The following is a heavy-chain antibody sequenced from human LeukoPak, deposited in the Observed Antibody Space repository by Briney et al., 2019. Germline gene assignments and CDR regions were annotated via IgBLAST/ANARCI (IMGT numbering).Heavy chain of an antibody. CDR3: ARDFDGPRASDY. V-gene: IGHV3-74*01. CDR1: GFTFSYFW. Sequence: GGSLRLSCAASGFTFSYFWMHWFRRTPGKGLVWVSCTNTDGSYSSYADSVKGRFTISRDNVRNTLYLQMSSLRAEDSAVYYCARDFDGPRASDYWGQGISVTVSS. J-gene: IGHJ4*02. CDR2: TNTDGSYS. D-gene: IGHD4-17*01.